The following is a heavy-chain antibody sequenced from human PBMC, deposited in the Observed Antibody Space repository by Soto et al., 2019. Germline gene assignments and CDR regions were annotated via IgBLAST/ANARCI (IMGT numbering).Heavy chain of an antibody. CDR3: ARGPLSAYQVVYFFDY. CDR1: GFIFDDYA. Sequence: EVHLVESGGGLVQPGRSLRLSCAATGFIFDDYAMHWVRQPPGKGLEWVSGISWNSGDIAYADSVKGRFTICRDNAKNSLYLQMNGLRTEDAAFYYCARGPLSAYQVVYFFDYWGQGTLVTVSS. CDR2: ISWNSGDI. D-gene: IGHD2-8*02. J-gene: IGHJ4*02. V-gene: IGHV3-9*01.